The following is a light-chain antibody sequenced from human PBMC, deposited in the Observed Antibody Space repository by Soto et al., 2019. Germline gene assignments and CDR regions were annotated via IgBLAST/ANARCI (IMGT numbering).Light chain of an antibody. Sequence: IQLTQSPSSLSASVGARVTITCRASPAIASFLAWYQQKPGTAPKLLIYGASTLQSGVPSRFSGSRSGTDYTLTIGSLQPEDFAAYYCQQLNGSPWTFGQGTKVEV. J-gene: IGKJ1*01. V-gene: IGKV1-9*01. CDR2: GAS. CDR3: QQLNGSPWT. CDR1: PAIASF.